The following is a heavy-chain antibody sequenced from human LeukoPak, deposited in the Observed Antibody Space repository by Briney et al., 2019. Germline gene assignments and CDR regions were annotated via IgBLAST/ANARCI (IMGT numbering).Heavy chain of an antibody. J-gene: IGHJ4*02. D-gene: IGHD5-12*01. V-gene: IGHV4-31*03. Sequence: PSQTLSLTCTVSGGSISSGGYYWSWIRQHPGTGLEWIGYIYYSGSTYYNPSLKSRVTISVDTSKNQFSLKLSSVTAADTAVYYCARAPSGYDAHFDYWGQGTLVTVSS. CDR2: IYYSGST. CDR3: ARAPSGYDAHFDY. CDR1: GGSISSGGYY.